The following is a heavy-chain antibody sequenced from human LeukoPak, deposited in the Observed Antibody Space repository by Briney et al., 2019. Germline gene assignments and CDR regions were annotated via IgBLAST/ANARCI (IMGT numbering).Heavy chain of an antibody. CDR1: GGSFSGYY. CDR2: INHSGST. CDR3: ARVPQGVRGVIIRATNWFDP. Sequence: SETLSLTCAVYGGSFSGYYWSWIRQPPGKGLEWIGEINHSGSTNYNPSLKSRVTISVDTSKNQFSLKLSSVTAADTAVYYCARVPQGVRGVIIRATNWFDPWGQGTLVTVSS. J-gene: IGHJ5*02. V-gene: IGHV4-34*01. D-gene: IGHD3-10*01.